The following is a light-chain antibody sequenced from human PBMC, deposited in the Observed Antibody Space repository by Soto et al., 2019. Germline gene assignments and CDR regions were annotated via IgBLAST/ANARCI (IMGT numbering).Light chain of an antibody. CDR3: SSYTSSSTYVV. J-gene: IGLJ2*01. Sequence: QSALTQPASVSGSPGQSITISCTGTSSDVGGYNYVSWYQQHPGKAPKLMIYDVSNRPSGVSNRFSGSKSGNTAYLTISGRQAEDEADYYCSSYTSSSTYVVFGGGTKVTVL. CDR1: SSDVGGYNY. V-gene: IGLV2-14*01. CDR2: DVS.